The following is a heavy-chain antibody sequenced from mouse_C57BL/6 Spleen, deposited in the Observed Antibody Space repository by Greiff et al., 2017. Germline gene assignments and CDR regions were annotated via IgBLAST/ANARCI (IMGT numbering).Heavy chain of an antibody. CDR3: ARMGGPAWFAY. V-gene: IGHV5-17*01. CDR2: ISSGSSTI. J-gene: IGHJ3*01. Sequence: DVHLVESGGGLVKPGGSLKLSCAASGFTFSDYGMHWVRQAPEKGLEWVAYISSGSSTIYYADTVKGRFTISRDNAKNTLFLQMTSLRSEDTAMYYCARMGGPAWFAYWGQGTLVTVSA. CDR1: GFTFSDYG.